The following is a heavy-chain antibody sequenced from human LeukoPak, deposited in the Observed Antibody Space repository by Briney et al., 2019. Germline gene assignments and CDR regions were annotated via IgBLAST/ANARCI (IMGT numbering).Heavy chain of an antibody. CDR1: GGSISSYY. CDR2: IYYSGST. D-gene: IGHD3-3*01. V-gene: IGHV4-59*12. CDR3: AREMGDFWSGYRLGYYMDV. Sequence: SETLSLTCTVSGGSISSYYWSWIRQPPGKGLEWIGYIYYSGSTNYNPSLKSRVTISVDTSKNQFSLKLSSVTAADTAVYYCAREMGDFWSGYRLGYYMDVWGKGTTVTISS. J-gene: IGHJ6*03.